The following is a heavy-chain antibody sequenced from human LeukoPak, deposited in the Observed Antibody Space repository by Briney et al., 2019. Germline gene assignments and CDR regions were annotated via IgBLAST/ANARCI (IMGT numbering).Heavy chain of an antibody. CDR1: GGSISSSSYY. CDR3: ASPGYYYDSSGYYYGMDV. CDR2: IYYSGST. Sequence: SETLSLTCTVSGGSISSSSYYWGWIRQPPGKGLEWIGSIYYSGSTYYNPSLKSRVTISVDTSKNQFSLKLSSVTVADTAVYYCASPGYYYDSSGYYYGMDVWGQGTTVTVSS. D-gene: IGHD3-22*01. J-gene: IGHJ6*02. V-gene: IGHV4-39*01.